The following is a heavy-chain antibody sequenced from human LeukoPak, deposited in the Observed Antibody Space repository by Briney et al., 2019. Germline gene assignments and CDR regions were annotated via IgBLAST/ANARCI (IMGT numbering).Heavy chain of an antibody. CDR2: IYSGGST. CDR1: GFTVSSNY. J-gene: IGHJ5*02. CDR3: ARDRVGNWFDP. V-gene: IGHV3-66*01. D-gene: IGHD3-16*01. Sequence: PGGSLRLSCAASGFTVSSNYMGWVRQAPGKGLEWVSVIYSGGSTYYAGSVKGRFTISRDNSKNTLYLQMNSLRAEDTAVYYCARDRVGNWFDPWGQGTLVTVSS.